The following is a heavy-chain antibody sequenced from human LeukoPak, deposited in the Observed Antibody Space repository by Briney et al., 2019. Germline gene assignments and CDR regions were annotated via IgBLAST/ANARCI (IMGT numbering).Heavy chain of an antibody. CDR3: ARDIPPRVAGNKKRPYFDY. D-gene: IGHD6-19*01. V-gene: IGHV1-8*01. J-gene: IGHJ4*02. CDR2: MNPNSGNT. CDR1: GYTFTSYD. Sequence: ASVKVSCKASGYTFTSYDINWVRQATGQGLEWMGWMNPNSGNTGYAQKFQGRVTMTRSTSISTAYMELSSLRSEDTAVYYCARDIPPRVAGNKKRPYFDYWGQGTLVTVSS.